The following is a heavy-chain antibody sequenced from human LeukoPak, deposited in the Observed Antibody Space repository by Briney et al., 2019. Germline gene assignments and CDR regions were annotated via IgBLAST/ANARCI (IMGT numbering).Heavy chain of an antibody. D-gene: IGHD2-15*01. Sequence: PSETLSLTCTVSGGSISSYYWSWIRQPPGKGLEWIGYIYYSGSTNYNPSLKSRVTISVDTSKNQFSLKLSSVTAADTAVYYCARPRPRGFPGAFDIWGQGTMVTVSS. V-gene: IGHV4-59*12. CDR3: ARPRPRGFPGAFDI. CDR2: IYYSGST. CDR1: GGSISSYY. J-gene: IGHJ3*02.